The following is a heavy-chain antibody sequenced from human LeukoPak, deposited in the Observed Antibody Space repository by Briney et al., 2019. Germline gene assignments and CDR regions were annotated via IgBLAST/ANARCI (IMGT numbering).Heavy chain of an antibody. CDR3: ARDRHKILTGLGGYYYGMDV. J-gene: IGHJ6*02. V-gene: IGHV3-66*01. CDR1: GFTVSSNY. D-gene: IGHD3-9*01. Sequence: PGGSLRLSCAASGFTVSSNYMSWVRQAPGKGLEWVSVIYSGGSTYYADSVKGRFTISRDNSKNTLYLQMNSLRAEDTAVYYCARDRHKILTGLGGYYYGMDVWGQGTTVTVSS. CDR2: IYSGGST.